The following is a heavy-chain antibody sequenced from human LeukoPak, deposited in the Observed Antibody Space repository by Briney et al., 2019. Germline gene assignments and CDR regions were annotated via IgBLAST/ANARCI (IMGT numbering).Heavy chain of an antibody. V-gene: IGHV3-23*01. D-gene: IGHD6-19*01. J-gene: IGHJ4*02. CDR3: ATGGQWHNVHSDY. CDR2: ISGSGGST. CDR1: GFTLISNA. Sequence: GGALILSCAASGFTLISNAMTWVRQAPGKGLEWVSAISGSGGSTYYAASVKGRVTCSRDNSKITLYLQMNSLTAEDTAVYYCATGGQWHNVHSDYWGQGTLVTVSS.